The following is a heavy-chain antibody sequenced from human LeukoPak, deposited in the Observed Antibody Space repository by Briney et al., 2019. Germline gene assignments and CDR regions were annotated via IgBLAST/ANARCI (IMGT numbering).Heavy chain of an antibody. V-gene: IGHV4-30-2*01. CDR3: ARSSAAIMDY. J-gene: IGHJ4*02. Sequence: SETLSLTCAVSGGPISSGGYSWSWIRQPPGKGLEWIGYIYHSGSTYYNPSLKSRVTISVDRSKNQFSLKLSSVTAADTAVYYCARSSAAIMDYWGQGTLVTVSS. D-gene: IGHD2-2*01. CDR2: IYHSGST. CDR1: GGPISSGGYS.